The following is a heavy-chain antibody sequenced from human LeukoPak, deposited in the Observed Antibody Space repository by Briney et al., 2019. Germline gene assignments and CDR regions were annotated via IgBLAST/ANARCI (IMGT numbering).Heavy chain of an antibody. CDR3: ARFLYYYDSSGPLDY. J-gene: IGHJ4*02. CDR2: ISGSGGST. CDR1: GFTFSSYA. V-gene: IGHV3-23*01. D-gene: IGHD3-22*01. Sequence: PGGSLRLSCAASGFTFSSYAMSWVGQAPGKGLEWVSAISGSGGSTYYADSVKGRFTISRDNSKNTLYLQMNSLRAEDTAVYYCARFLYYYDSSGPLDYWGQGTLVTVSS.